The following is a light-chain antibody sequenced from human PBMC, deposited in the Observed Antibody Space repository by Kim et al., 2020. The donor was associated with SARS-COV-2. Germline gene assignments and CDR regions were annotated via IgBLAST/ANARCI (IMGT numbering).Light chain of an antibody. CDR1: QGVGRN. V-gene: IGKV3-15*01. J-gene: IGKJ2*01. Sequence: VVMTQSPATLFVSPGERATLSCRASQGVGRNLAWYQQKPGQAPSLLIYGASTRATGVPARFSGSGSRTDFTLTISRLQSEDFALYYCQQYSYWPPGTFGQGTKLGI. CDR2: GAS. CDR3: QQYSYWPPGT.